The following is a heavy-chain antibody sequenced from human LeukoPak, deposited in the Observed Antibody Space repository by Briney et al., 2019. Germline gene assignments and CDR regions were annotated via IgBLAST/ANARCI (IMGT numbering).Heavy chain of an antibody. CDR2: IKPNSGGT. CDR1: GYTFTGYY. V-gene: IGHV1-2*02. CDR3: ARDWDSGSYYFDY. J-gene: IGHJ4*02. Sequence: ASVKVSCTASGYTFTGYYMHWVRQAPGQGLEWMGWIKPNSGGTNYAQKFQGRVTMTRDTSISTAYMELSRLRSDDTAVYYCARDWDSGSYYFDYWGQGTLVTVSS. D-gene: IGHD1-26*01.